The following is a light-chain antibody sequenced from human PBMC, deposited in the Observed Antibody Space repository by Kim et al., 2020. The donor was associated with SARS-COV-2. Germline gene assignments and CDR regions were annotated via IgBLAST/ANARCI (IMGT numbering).Light chain of an antibody. Sequence: QSVTISCTGTSSDVGAYNYVSWYQNHPGKAPKLLIYGVTKRPSGVPDRFSGSKSGNTASLTVSGLQTEDEADYYCSSYAGNYTLIFGGGTKLTVL. CDR1: SSDVGAYNY. CDR2: GVT. CDR3: SSYAGNYTLI. J-gene: IGLJ2*01. V-gene: IGLV2-8*01.